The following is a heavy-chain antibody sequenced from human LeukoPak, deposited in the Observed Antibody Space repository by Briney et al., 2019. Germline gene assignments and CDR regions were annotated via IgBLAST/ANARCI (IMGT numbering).Heavy chain of an antibody. J-gene: IGHJ4*02. CDR3: ASDRDGYNQSPFDY. CDR1: GYTFTSYA. CDR2: INTNTGNP. V-gene: IGHV7-4-1*02. Sequence: VASVKVSCKASGYTFTSYAMNWVRQAPGQGLEWMGWINTNTGNPTYAQGFTGRFVFSLDTSVSTAYLQISSLKAEDTAVYYCASDRDGYNQSPFDYWGQGTLVTVSS. D-gene: IGHD5-24*01.